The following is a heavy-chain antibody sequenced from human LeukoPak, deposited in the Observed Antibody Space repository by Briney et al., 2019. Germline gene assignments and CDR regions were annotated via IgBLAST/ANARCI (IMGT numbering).Heavy chain of an antibody. J-gene: IGHJ5*02. CDR2: IYYSGST. V-gene: IGHV4-59*01. CDR3: ARVRPLRGRSLFDP. Sequence: PSETLSLTCAVYGGSFSGYSWSWIRQPPGKGLEWIGYIYYSGSTNYNPSLKSRVTISVDTSKNQFSLKLSSVTAADTAVYYCARVRPLRGRSLFDPWGQGTLVTVSS. CDR1: GGSFSGYS.